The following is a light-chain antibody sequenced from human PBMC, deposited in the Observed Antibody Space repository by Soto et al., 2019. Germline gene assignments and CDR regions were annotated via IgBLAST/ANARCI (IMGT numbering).Light chain of an antibody. V-gene: IGKV1-39*01. CDR2: AAS. CDR3: QQRYSTPWT. J-gene: IGKJ1*01. CDR1: HSVGTY. Sequence: DIQMTHSPTDMYASVGDRINITWMASHSVGTYLNWYQQKPGEAPKLLIYAASTLQSGVPSRFSVVVSGTNFTLTINALQPEESSSDGCQQRYSTPWTGGQGTKVEIK.